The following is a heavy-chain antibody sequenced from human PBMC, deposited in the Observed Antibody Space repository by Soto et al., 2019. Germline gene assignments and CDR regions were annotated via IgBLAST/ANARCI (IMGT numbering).Heavy chain of an antibody. J-gene: IGHJ4*02. CDR2: IYWDDDK. CDR3: AHRMRAGKNTQNCFDY. V-gene: IGHV2-5*02. Sequence: QITLKESGPTLVKPTQTLTLTCTFSGFSLSTSGVGVGWIRQPPGKALEWLALIYWDDDKRYSPSLKSRLTITKDTSKNQVVLTMTNMDPVDTATYYCAHRMRAGKNTQNCFDYWGQGTLVTVSS. CDR1: GFSLSTSGVG.